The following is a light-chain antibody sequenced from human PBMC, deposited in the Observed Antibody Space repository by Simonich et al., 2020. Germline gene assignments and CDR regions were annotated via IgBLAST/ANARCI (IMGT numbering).Light chain of an antibody. J-gene: IGKJ2*01. Sequence: EIVMTQSPATLSVSPGERATLSCRASQSVSSNLARYQQKPGQAPRLLTYGASTRATGIPARFSGSGSGTEFTLTISSMQSEDFAVYYCQQYNSYSYTFGQGTKLEIK. V-gene: IGKV3-15*01. CDR2: GAS. CDR3: QQYNSYSYT. CDR1: QSVSSN.